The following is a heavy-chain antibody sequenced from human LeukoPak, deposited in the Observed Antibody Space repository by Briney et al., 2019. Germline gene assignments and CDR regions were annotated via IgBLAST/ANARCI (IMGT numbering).Heavy chain of an antibody. Sequence: GGSLRLSCAASGFTFSSYAMSWVRQAPGKGLEWVSAISGSGGSTYYADSLKGRFTISRDSSKNRLYLQMNSLRAEDTAVYYCAKSGDRTSMRFGELNWGQGTLVTVSS. J-gene: IGHJ4*02. CDR1: GFTFSSYA. D-gene: IGHD3-10*01. V-gene: IGHV3-23*01. CDR3: AKSGDRTSMRFGELN. CDR2: ISGSGGST.